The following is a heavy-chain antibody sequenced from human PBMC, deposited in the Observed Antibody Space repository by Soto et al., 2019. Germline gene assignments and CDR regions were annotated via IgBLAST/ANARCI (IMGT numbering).Heavy chain of an antibody. V-gene: IGHV3-9*01. CDR2: ISWNSGTI. CDR1: GFSFDDYA. D-gene: IGHD3-10*01. Sequence: EVQLVESGGGLIQPGMSLRLSCAASGFSFDDYAMHWVRQVPGKGLEWITGISWNSGTIGYADSVKGRFTISRDNAKNSLYLQMNSLRAEDTAFYYCARDVWSRASGPPDSWGQGTLVTVS. J-gene: IGHJ5*02. CDR3: ARDVWSRASGPPDS.